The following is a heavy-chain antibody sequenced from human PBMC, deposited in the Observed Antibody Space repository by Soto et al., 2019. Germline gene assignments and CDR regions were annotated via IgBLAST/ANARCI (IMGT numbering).Heavy chain of an antibody. CDR3: AKGAGYSGYDMFDY. V-gene: IGHV3-23*01. D-gene: IGHD5-12*01. Sequence: PGWSLGLSCAASGFTFSIYAMSWVRQAPGKGLEWVSAISGSGGSTYYGDSVNGRFTISRDNSKNTMYLQMNSLRAEDTAVYYCAKGAGYSGYDMFDYWGQGTMVTV. J-gene: IGHJ4*02. CDR2: ISGSGGST. CDR1: GFTFSIYA.